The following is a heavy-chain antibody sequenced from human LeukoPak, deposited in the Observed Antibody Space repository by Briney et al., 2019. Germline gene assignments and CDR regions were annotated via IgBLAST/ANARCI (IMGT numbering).Heavy chain of an antibody. J-gene: IGHJ4*02. CDR3: ARALWYKDYYDSSGSSGDY. D-gene: IGHD3-22*01. Sequence: PGGSLRLSCAASGFTVSSNYMSWVRQAPGKGLEWVSVIYSGGSTFYADSVKGRFTISRDNSKNTLYLQMNSLRAEDTAAYYCARALWYKDYYDSSGSSGDYWGQGTLVTVSS. CDR2: IYSGGST. V-gene: IGHV3-66*01. CDR1: GFTVSSNY.